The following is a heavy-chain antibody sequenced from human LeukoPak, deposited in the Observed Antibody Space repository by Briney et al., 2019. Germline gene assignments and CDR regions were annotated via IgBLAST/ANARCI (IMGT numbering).Heavy chain of an antibody. V-gene: IGHV3-30*18. J-gene: IGHJ4*02. CDR3: AKEMATITGVFDY. CDR1: GFTFSSYG. CDR2: ISYGGSNK. D-gene: IGHD5-24*01. Sequence: GRSLRLSCAASGFTFSSYGMHWVRQAPGKGLEWVAVISYGGSNKYYADSVKGRFTISRGNSKNTLYLQMNSLRAEDTAVYYCAKEMATITGVFDYWGQGTLVTVSS.